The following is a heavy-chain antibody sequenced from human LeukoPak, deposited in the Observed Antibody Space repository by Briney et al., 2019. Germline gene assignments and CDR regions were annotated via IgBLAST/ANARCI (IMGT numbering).Heavy chain of an antibody. J-gene: IGHJ4*02. D-gene: IGHD1-26*01. CDR3: ARSPTGSGSYYGLDY. CDR1: GYTFTGYF. CDR2: INPNSGGT. Sequence: ASVKVSCKASGYTFTGYFIHWVRQAPGQGLEWMGWINPNSGGTNYAQKFQGRVTMTRDTSISTAYMELSRLRSEDTAVYYCARSPTGSGSYYGLDYWGQGTLVTVSS. V-gene: IGHV1-2*02.